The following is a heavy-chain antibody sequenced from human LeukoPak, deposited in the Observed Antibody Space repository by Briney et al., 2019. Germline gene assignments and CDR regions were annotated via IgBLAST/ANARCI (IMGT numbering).Heavy chain of an antibody. CDR3: ATSTYYYDSSGPLDY. CDR2: IYYSGST. J-gene: IGHJ4*02. Sequence: SETLSLTCTVSDGSISSYYWSWIRQPPGKGLEWIGYIYYSGSTNYNPSLKSRVTISVDTSKNQFSLKLSSVTAADTAVYYCATSTYYYDSSGPLDYWGQGTLVTVSS. D-gene: IGHD3-22*01. CDR1: DGSISSYY. V-gene: IGHV4-59*01.